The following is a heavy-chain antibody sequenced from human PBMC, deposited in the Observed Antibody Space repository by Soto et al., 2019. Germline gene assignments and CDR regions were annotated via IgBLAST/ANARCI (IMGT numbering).Heavy chain of an antibody. CDR1: GVSVSTGGYF. CDR2: IYYSGMT. CDR3: ARDSSGPGYSYGKFDY. D-gene: IGHD5-18*01. Sequence: LSLTCTVSGVSVSTGGYFWTWIRQHPGKGLEWIGNIYYSGMTYYNPSLRGRVSISLDPSESQFSLKLNSVTAAATAVYYCARDSSGPGYSYGKFDYWGQGALVTVSS. V-gene: IGHV4-31*03. J-gene: IGHJ4*02.